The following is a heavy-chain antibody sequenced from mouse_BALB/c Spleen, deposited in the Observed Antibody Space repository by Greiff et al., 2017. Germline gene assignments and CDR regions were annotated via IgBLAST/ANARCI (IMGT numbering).Heavy chain of an antibody. V-gene: IGHV5-6*02. CDR1: GFTFSSYG. D-gene: IGHD2-14*01. CDR3: ARQGRYDYAMDY. CDR2: ISSGGSYT. J-gene: IGHJ4*01. Sequence: EVMLVESGGDLVKPGGSLKLSCAASGFTFSSYGMSWVRQTPDKRLEWVATISSGGSYTYYPDSVKGRFTISRDNAKNTLYLQMSSLKSEDTAMYYCARQGRYDYAMDYWGQGTSVTVSS.